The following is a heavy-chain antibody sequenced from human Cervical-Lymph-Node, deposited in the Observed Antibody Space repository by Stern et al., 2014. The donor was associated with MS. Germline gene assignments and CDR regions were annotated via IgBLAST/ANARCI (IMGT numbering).Heavy chain of an antibody. CDR2: INPSGGST. V-gene: IGHV1-46*01. Sequence: VHLVESGAEVKKPGASVKVSCKASGNTFTSYQMHWVRQIPGQALEWMGIINPSGGSTSYAQKFQGRVTMTRDTSTSTVYMELSSLRSEDTAVYYCAREVAGHRLGMMDVWGQGTTVTVSS. CDR3: AREVAGHRLGMMDV. CDR1: GNTFTSYQ. D-gene: IGHD6-19*01. J-gene: IGHJ6*02.